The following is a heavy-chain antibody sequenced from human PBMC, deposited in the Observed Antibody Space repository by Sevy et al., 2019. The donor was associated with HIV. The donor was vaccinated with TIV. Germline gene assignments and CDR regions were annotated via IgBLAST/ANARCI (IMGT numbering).Heavy chain of an antibody. V-gene: IGHV3-15*01. Sequence: GGSLRLSCAASGFPFSDAWMNWVRQVPGKGLEWVGLIKKENEGGTTDYAAPVKGRSIISRDDSKNTLYLQMSSLKTEDTAIYCTTDWGTGNTWVRAFDLWVQGTMVTVSS. D-gene: IGHD2-8*02. CDR1: GFPFSDAW. J-gene: IGHJ3*01. CDR3: TTDWGTGNTWVRAFDL. CDR2: IKKENEGGTT.